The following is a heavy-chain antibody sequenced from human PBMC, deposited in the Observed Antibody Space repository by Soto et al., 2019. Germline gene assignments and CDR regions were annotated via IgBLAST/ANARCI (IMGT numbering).Heavy chain of an antibody. CDR2: ISTYNGDT. CDR1: GYTFTTYD. CDR3: ARDPYNVLMVNAPNLYGMDV. D-gene: IGHD2-8*01. Sequence: QVQLVQSGAEVKKPGASVKVSCKASGYTFTTYDISWVRQAPGQGLEWMGRISTYNGDTNYPQSLQDRLTMTTDTSTNTAYMELRSLRSDDTAVYYCARDPYNVLMVNAPNLYGMDVWGQGTTVTVSS. J-gene: IGHJ6*02. V-gene: IGHV1-18*01.